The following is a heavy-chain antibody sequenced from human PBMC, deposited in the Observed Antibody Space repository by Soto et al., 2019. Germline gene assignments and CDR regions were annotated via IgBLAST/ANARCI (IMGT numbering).Heavy chain of an antibody. Sequence: ASVKVSCKASGYTFTSYGISWVRQAPGQGIEWMGWISAYNGNTTYAQKLQGRVTMTTDTSTSTAYMELRSLRSDDTAVYYCAREVDTALGYYYGMDVWGQGATVTVSS. CDR3: AREVDTALGYYYGMDV. J-gene: IGHJ6*02. CDR2: ISAYNGNT. CDR1: GYTFTSYG. V-gene: IGHV1-18*01. D-gene: IGHD5-18*01.